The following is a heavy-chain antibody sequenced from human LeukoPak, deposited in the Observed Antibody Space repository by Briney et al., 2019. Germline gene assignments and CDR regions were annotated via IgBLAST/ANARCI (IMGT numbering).Heavy chain of an antibody. CDR1: GFTFSTYW. Sequence: GGSLRLSCAASGFTFSTYWMHWVRQAPGRGLVWVSRIKTDGTITTYADSVKGRFTISRDNAKSTLYLQMNSLRVEDTAVYYCARGGGANYNMDVWGKGTTVTVSS. CDR2: IKTDGTIT. CDR3: ARGGGANYNMDV. D-gene: IGHD3-16*01. J-gene: IGHJ6*03. V-gene: IGHV3-74*01.